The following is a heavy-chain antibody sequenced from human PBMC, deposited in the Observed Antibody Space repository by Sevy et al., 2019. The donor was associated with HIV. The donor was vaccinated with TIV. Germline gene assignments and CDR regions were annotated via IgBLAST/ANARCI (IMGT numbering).Heavy chain of an antibody. V-gene: IGHV4-38-2*02. CDR2: IYHSGNT. J-gene: IGHJ5*02. CDR3: ARDRGGDYVTQLDP. D-gene: IGHD4-17*01. CDR1: GDSISGGYY. Sequence: SETLSLTCTVSGDSISGGYYWGWIRQSPGKGLEWIGSIYHSGNTYYNPSLKSRVTISVDTSKNQFSLKLSSVTAADTAVYSCARDRGGDYVTQLDPWGQGTLVTVSS.